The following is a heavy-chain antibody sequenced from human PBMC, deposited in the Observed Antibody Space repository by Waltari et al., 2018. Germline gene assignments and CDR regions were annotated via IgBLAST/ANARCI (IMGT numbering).Heavy chain of an antibody. CDR3: ARHGDSGFR. CDR1: GGSISSSSYY. J-gene: IGHJ4*02. D-gene: IGHD5-12*01. CDR2: IYHSGST. V-gene: IGHV4-39*01. Sequence: QLQLQESGPGPVKPSETLSLTCTVSGGSISSSSYYWGWIRQPPGKGLEWIGSIYHSGSTYYNPSLKSRVTISVDTSKNQFSLKLSSVTAADTAVYYCARHGDSGFRWGQGTLVTVSS.